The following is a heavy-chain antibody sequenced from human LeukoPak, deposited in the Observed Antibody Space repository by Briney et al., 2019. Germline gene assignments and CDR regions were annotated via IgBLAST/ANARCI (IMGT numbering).Heavy chain of an antibody. D-gene: IGHD4-17*01. CDR1: GYTFTGYY. V-gene: IGHV1-2*06. CDR3: ARPYGDSTYDAFDI. J-gene: IGHJ3*02. CDR2: INPNSGGT. Sequence: ASVKVSCKASGYTFTGYYMHWVRQAPGQGLEWMGRINPNSGGTNYAQKFQGRVTMTRDTSISTAYMELSRLRSDDTAVYYCARPYGDSTYDAFDIWGQGTMVTVSS.